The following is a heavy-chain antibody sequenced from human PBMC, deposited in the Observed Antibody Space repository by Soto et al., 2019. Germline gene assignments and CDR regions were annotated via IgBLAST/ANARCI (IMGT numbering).Heavy chain of an antibody. J-gene: IGHJ4*02. CDR1: GYSFTIYW. CDR3: ARHSQYYYDSSGFDY. CDR2: IDPSDSYT. V-gene: IGHV5-10-1*01. D-gene: IGHD3-22*01. Sequence: GESLKISCKGSGYSFTIYWISWVRQMPGKGLEWMGRIDPSDSYTNYSPSFQGHVTISADKSISTAYLQWSSLKASDTAMYYCARHSQYYYDSSGFDYWGQGTLVTVSS.